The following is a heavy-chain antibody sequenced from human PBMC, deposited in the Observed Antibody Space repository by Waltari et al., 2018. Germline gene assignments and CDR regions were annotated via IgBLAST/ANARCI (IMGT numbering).Heavy chain of an antibody. CDR3: TRLSGQQLVGY. V-gene: IGHV3-73*01. CDR2: IRSKANSYAT. D-gene: IGHD6-13*01. Sequence: EVQLVESGGGLVQPGGSLKLSCAASGFTFSGSAMHWVSQASGKGLEWVGRIRSKANSYATAYAASVKGRFTISRDDSKNTAYLQMNSLKTEDTAVYYCTRLSGQQLVGYWGQGTLVTVSS. J-gene: IGHJ4*02. CDR1: GFTFSGSA.